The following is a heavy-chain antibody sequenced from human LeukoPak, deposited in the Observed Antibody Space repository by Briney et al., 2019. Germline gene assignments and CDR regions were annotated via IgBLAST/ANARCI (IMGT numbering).Heavy chain of an antibody. Sequence: GGSLRLSCAASGFTFDDYGMSWVRQAPGKGLEWVSGINWNGGSTGYADSVKGRFTISRDNAKNSLYLQMNSLRAEDTALYYCARVLYSSSWYDAFDIWGQGTMVTVSS. CDR1: GFTFDDYG. V-gene: IGHV3-20*04. CDR3: ARVLYSSSWYDAFDI. J-gene: IGHJ3*02. CDR2: INWNGGST. D-gene: IGHD6-13*01.